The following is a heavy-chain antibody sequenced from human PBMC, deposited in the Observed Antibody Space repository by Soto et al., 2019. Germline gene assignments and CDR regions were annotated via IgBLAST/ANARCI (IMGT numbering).Heavy chain of an antibody. CDR2: ISCGGPT. D-gene: IGHD1-1*01. Sequence: SETLSLTCTVSGGSGSSSSFYWGWDRQPPGKGLEWIRSISCGGPTYCIPSLKSRVTMSVDTSTNQFSLNLKPVTAAVTALYVCARHRRETGTFAQPFDSWGQGTLVTVSS. CDR1: GGSGSSSSFY. V-gene: IGHV4-39*01. CDR3: ARHRRETGTFAQPFDS. J-gene: IGHJ4*02.